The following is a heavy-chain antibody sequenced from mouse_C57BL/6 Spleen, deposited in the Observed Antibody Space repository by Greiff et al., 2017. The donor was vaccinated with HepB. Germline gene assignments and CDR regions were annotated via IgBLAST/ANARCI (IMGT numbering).Heavy chain of an antibody. Sequence: EVKLMESGGGLVQPKGSLKLSCAASGFSFNTYAMNWVRQAPGKGLEWVARIRSKSNIYATYYADSVKDRFTISRDDSESMLYLQMNNLKTEDTAMYYCVRHAVGYYSWFAYWGQGTLVTVSA. D-gene: IGHD2-3*01. CDR2: IRSKSNIYAT. V-gene: IGHV10-1*01. J-gene: IGHJ3*01. CDR1: GFSFNTYA. CDR3: VRHAVGYYSWFAY.